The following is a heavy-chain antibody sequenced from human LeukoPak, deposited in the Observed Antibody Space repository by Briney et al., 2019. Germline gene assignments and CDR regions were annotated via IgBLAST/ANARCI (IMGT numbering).Heavy chain of an antibody. CDR1: GFTFSSYG. Sequence: PGGSLRLSCAASGFTFSSYGMHWVRQAPGKGLEWVANIKQDGSEKYYVDSVKGRFTISRDNAKNSLYLQMNSLRAEDTAVYYCAKLEWAFDIWGQGTMVIVSS. CDR2: IKQDGSEK. V-gene: IGHV3-7*01. J-gene: IGHJ3*02. D-gene: IGHD3-3*01. CDR3: AKLEWAFDI.